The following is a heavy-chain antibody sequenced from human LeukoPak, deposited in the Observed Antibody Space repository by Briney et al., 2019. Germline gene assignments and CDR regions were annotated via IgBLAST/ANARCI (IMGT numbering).Heavy chain of an antibody. CDR2: IYPGDSDT. J-gene: IGHJ4*02. V-gene: IGHV5-51*01. D-gene: IGHD2-15*01. CDR1: GYIFTSYW. CDR3: ARHREYCSGGSSYPGFDY. Sequence: GASLKISCKGSGYIFTSYWIGWVRQLPGKGLEWMGIIYPGDSDTRYSPSFQGQVTISADKSISAPFLQWSSLKAPDTAMYTCARHREYCSGGSSYPGFDYWGQGTLVTVSS.